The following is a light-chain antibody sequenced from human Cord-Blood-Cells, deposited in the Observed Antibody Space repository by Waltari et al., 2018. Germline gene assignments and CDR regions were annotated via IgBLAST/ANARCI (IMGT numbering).Light chain of an antibody. V-gene: IGLV1-40*01. CDR3: QSYGSSLSGPVV. CDR2: GNS. Sequence: QSVLTQPPSVSGAPGQRVTISCTGSSANIGAGYDVHWYQQLPGTAPKLLIDGNSNRPSGVPERLSGSKSGTSASLAITGLEAEDEADYYCQSYGSSLSGPVVFGGGTKLTVL. J-gene: IGLJ2*01. CDR1: SANIGAGYD.